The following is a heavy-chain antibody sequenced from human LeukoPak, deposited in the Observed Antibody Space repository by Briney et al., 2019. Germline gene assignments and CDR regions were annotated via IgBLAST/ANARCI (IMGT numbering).Heavy chain of an antibody. CDR1: GFTFNSYW. D-gene: IGHD3-22*01. V-gene: IGHV3-7*03. CDR2: IKEDGSEK. J-gene: IGHJ3*02. Sequence: GGSLRLSCAASGFTFNSYWMNWVRQAPGKGLEWVANIKEDGSEKYYVDSLKGRFTISRDNAKKLLYLQMNSLRAEDTAVYYCAKEGRITMIVVVSPGAFDIWGQGTMVTVSS. CDR3: AKEGRITMIVVVSPGAFDI.